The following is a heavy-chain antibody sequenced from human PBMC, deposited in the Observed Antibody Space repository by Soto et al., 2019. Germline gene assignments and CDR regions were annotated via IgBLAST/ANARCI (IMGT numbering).Heavy chain of an antibody. J-gene: IGHJ4*02. Sequence: QEQLVESGGGVVQPGTSLRLSCAVPGGIFHGYGMHWVRQAPGKGLEWVAIIRFDGSNEEYADSVKGRFTISRDNSKSSLDLQMSTLGAEDTAVYYCARDGIGGTVFRGYLDYWGRGTVVTVSS. CDR3: ARDGIGGTVFRGYLDY. CDR1: GGIFHGYG. D-gene: IGHD1-7*01. V-gene: IGHV3-33*01. CDR2: IRFDGSNE.